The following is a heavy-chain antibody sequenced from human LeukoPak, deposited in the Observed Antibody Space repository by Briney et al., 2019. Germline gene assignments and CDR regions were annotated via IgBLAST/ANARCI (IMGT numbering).Heavy chain of an antibody. V-gene: IGHV4-30-4*01. CDR1: GGSISSGEYY. CDR2: IYDSGGT. J-gene: IGHJ4*02. CDR3: ARGGDFWSGFFD. Sequence: SSETLSLTCTVSGGSISSGEYYWSWIRQPPGKGLEWIGNIYDSGGTYYTPSLKSRVIISVDTSKNQFSLKLSSVTAADTAVYYCARGGDFWSGFFDWGQGTLVTVSS. D-gene: IGHD3-3*01.